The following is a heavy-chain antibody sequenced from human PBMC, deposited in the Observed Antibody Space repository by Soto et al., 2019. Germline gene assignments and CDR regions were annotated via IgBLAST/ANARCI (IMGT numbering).Heavy chain of an antibody. CDR3: ARDRYCSGGSCHRLGFDP. J-gene: IGHJ5*02. Sequence: SETLSLTCSVSGVSISNYYNFCSWLRQSPGRGLEWIGYISYSGSTNYNPSVKSRVTISADMSKNQFSLRLSSVAAAETAVYYCARDRYCSGGSCHRLGFDPWGQGTLVTVS. CDR1: GVSISNYY. D-gene: IGHD2-15*01. CDR2: ISYSGST. V-gene: IGHV4-59*01.